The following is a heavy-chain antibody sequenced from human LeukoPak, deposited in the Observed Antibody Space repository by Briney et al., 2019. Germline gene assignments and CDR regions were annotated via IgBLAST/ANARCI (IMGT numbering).Heavy chain of an antibody. V-gene: IGHV3-33*06. CDR1: GFTFSSYG. D-gene: IGHD4-17*01. CDR2: IWYGGSNK. J-gene: IGHJ4*02. Sequence: GGSLRLSCAASGFTFSSYGMHWVRQAPGKGLEWVAVIWYGGSNKYYADSVKGRFTISRDNSKNTLYLQMNSLRAEDTAVYYCAKYKLMTTVTTPDYWGQGTLVTVSS. CDR3: AKYKLMTTVTTPDY.